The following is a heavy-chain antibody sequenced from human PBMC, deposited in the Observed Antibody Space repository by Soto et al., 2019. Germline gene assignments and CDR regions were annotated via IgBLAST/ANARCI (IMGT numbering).Heavy chain of an antibody. J-gene: IGHJ6*02. V-gene: IGHV4-4*02. Sequence: SETLSLTCAVSGASISSDNRWTWVRQPPGEGLEWIGEISQSGTTKYNPSLASRVTISVDKSRNQFSLRLTSMTAADTAVYYCAKKVPAALRLYYFFGLDVWGQGTTVTVSS. D-gene: IGHD2-15*01. CDR1: GASISSDNR. CDR2: ISQSGTT. CDR3: AKKVPAALRLYYFFGLDV.